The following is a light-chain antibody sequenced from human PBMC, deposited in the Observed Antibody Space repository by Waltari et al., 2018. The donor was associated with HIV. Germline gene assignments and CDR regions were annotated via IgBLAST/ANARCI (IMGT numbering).Light chain of an antibody. CDR3: AAWGNSLSLL. V-gene: IGLV1-47*01. Sequence: QSVLTQPPSASGTPGQRVTLSCSGSSSNIGSNYVYWSQQLPGTAPKLPLYRTNQRPAGFPELFSGSMSGNAASLAISGLRSEDEADYYWAAWGNSLSLLFGGGTKLTV. J-gene: IGLJ2*01. CDR2: RTN. CDR1: SSNIGSNY.